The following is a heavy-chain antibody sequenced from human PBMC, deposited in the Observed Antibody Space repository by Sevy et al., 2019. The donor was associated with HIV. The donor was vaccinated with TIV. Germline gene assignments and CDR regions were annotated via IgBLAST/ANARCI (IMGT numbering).Heavy chain of an antibody. CDR2: VKSKTDGGTT. Sequence: GGSLRLSCAASGFTFTNAWMSWVRQAPGKGMEWVGHVKSKTDGGTTDYPAPVRGRFTISRDYSKNTLYLQMNSLKTEDTAVYYCTTGGSMFQHWGQGTLVTVSS. V-gene: IGHV3-15*01. CDR1: GFTFTNAW. D-gene: IGHD2-2*01. CDR3: TTGGSMFQH. J-gene: IGHJ1*01.